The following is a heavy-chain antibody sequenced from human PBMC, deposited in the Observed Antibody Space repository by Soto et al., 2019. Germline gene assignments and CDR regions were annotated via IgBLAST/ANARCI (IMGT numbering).Heavy chain of an antibody. V-gene: IGHV3-23*01. D-gene: IGHD3-22*01. J-gene: IGHJ4*02. CDR3: AKDDIEQYYDSSGYYRY. CDR2: ISGSGSGR. CDR1: GFTFSTYG. Sequence: GGSLRLSCAASGFTFSTYGMSWVRQAPGKGLEWVSSISGSGSGRYYADSVKGRFTISRDNPKTTLFLQMNSLRAEDTAVYFCAKDDIEQYYDSSGYYRYWGQGT.